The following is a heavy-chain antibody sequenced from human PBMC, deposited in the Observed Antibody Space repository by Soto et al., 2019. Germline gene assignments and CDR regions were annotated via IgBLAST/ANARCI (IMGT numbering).Heavy chain of an antibody. CDR2: ISYDGSNK. CDR1: GFTFSSYA. Sequence: VQLVESGGGVVQPGRSLRLSCAASGFTFSSYAMHWVRQAPGKGLEWVAVISYDGSNKYYADSVKGRFTISRDNSKNTLYLQMNSLRAEDTAVYYCARAPRTTGAFDIWGQGTMVTVSS. J-gene: IGHJ3*02. V-gene: IGHV3-30-3*01. D-gene: IGHD1-1*01. CDR3: ARAPRTTGAFDI.